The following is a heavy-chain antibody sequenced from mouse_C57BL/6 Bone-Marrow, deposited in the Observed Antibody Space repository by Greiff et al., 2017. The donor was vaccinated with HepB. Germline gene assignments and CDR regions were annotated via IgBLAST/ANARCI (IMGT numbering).Heavy chain of an antibody. V-gene: IGHV1-81*01. CDR3: ARYGGYYYYAMDY. CDR1: GYTFTSYG. CDR2: IYPRSGNT. J-gene: IGHJ4*01. Sequence: VQLQQSGAELARPGASVKLSCKASGYTFTSYGISWVKQRTGQGLEWIGEIYPRSGNTYYNEKFKGNATLTADKSSSTAYMELRSLTSEDSAVYFCARYGGYYYYAMDYWGQGTSVTVSS. D-gene: IGHD2-3*01.